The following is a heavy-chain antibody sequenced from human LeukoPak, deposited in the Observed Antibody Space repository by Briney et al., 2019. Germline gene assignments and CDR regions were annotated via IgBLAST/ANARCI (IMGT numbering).Heavy chain of an antibody. Sequence: SETLSLTCAVSGYSISSGYYWGWIRQPPGKGLEWIGSIYRSGSTYYNPSLKSRVTISVDTSKNQFSLQLSSVTAADTAVYYCARLGGYKNQYYFDYWGQGTLVTVSS. V-gene: IGHV4-38-2*01. J-gene: IGHJ4*02. CDR3: ARLGGYKNQYYFDY. CDR1: GYSISSGYY. D-gene: IGHD5-24*01. CDR2: IYRSGST.